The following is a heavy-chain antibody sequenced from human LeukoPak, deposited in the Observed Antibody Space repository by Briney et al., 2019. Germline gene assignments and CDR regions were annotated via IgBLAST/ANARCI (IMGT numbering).Heavy chain of an antibody. CDR1: GFTFSSYA. V-gene: IGHV3-23*01. CDR2: ISGSGGST. D-gene: IGHD2-15*01. Sequence: GGSLRLSCAASGFTFSSYAMSWVRQAPGKGLEWVSAISGSGGSTYYADSVKGRFTISRDNSKNTLYLQMNSLRAEDTAVYYCAKDAYHCSGGSCYHDYWGQGTLVTVSS. J-gene: IGHJ4*02. CDR3: AKDAYHCSGGSCYHDY.